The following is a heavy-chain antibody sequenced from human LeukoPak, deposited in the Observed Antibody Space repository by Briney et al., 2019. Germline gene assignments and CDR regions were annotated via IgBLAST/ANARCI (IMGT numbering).Heavy chain of an antibody. CDR3: AKDLEHIVVVTAILSWFDP. Sequence: GGSLRLSCAASGFTVSSNYMSWVRQAPGKGLEWVSAISGSGGSTYYADSVKGRFTISRDNSKNTLYLQMNSLRAEDTAVYYCAKDLEHIVVVTAILSWFDPWGQGTLVTVSS. CDR2: ISGSGGST. V-gene: IGHV3-23*01. CDR1: GFTVSSNY. D-gene: IGHD2-21*02. J-gene: IGHJ5*02.